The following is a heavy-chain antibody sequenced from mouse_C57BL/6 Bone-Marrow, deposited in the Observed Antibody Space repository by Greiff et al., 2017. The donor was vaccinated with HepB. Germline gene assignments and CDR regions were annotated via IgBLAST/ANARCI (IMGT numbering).Heavy chain of an antibody. D-gene: IGHD1-1*01. CDR2: IDPENGDT. CDR3: TTCYRGAMDY. CDR1: GFNIKDDY. Sequence: VQLQQSGAELVRPGASVKLSCTASGFNIKDDYMHWVKQRPEQGLEWIGWIDPENGDTEYASKFQGKATITADTSSNTAYLQLSSLTSEDTAVYYCTTCYRGAMDYWGQGTSVTVSS. J-gene: IGHJ4*01. V-gene: IGHV14-4*01.